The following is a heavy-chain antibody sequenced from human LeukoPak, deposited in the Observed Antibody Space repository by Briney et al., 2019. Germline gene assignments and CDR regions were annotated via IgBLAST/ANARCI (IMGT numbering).Heavy chain of an antibody. D-gene: IGHD7-27*01. J-gene: IGHJ6*02. V-gene: IGHV6-1*01. CDR2: TYYRYRWYN. CDR3: ARDRDLGNYYDGMVV. Sequence: SQTLSLTCAISGDSVSTNSAAWSWIRQSPSRGLEWLGRTYYRYRWYNDYAVSVKSRITIKSDTSKNQFSLQLNSVTPEDTVVYYCARDRDLGNYYDGMVVWGQGTTVTVSS. CDR1: GDSVSTNSAA.